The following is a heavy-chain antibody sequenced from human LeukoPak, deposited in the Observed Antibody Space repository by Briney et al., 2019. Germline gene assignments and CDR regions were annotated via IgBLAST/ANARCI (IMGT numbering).Heavy chain of an antibody. D-gene: IGHD6-6*01. CDR3: ARGVGSIAGPY. CDR1: GGSIRSYY. Sequence: SETLSLTCTVSGGSIRSYYWSWVRQPPGKGLEWIGEIHHSGNTNYNSSLKSRVTISVDTSKNQISLKLTSVTAADTAVYYCARGVGSIAGPYWGQGTLVIVSS. CDR2: IHHSGNT. J-gene: IGHJ4*02. V-gene: IGHV4-34*01.